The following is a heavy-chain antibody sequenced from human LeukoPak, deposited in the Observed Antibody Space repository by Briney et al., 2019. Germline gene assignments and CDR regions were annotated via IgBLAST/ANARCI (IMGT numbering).Heavy chain of an antibody. Sequence: GSLRLSCAASGFTFSTYWMSWVSQAPGKGLEWVANIKEDGGEEYYVDSVKGRFTISRDNAKDSLYLQMSGLRAEDTAVYYCARDRSGVAPDAFDIWGQGTMVTVSS. J-gene: IGHJ3*02. CDR3: ARDRSGVAPDAFDI. D-gene: IGHD1-14*01. CDR2: IKEDGGEE. V-gene: IGHV3-7*01. CDR1: GFTFSTYW.